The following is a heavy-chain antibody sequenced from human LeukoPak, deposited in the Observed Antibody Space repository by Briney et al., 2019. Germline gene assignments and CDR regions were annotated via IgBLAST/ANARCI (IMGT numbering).Heavy chain of an antibody. V-gene: IGHV3-23*01. CDR1: GFTFSSYA. J-gene: IGHJ4*02. Sequence: GGSLRLSCAASGFTFSSYAMSWVRQAPGKGLEWVSSISGSGGDTYYADFVKGRFTISRDNSKNTLYLQMNSLRAEDTAVYYCAKDLQTMGIAVAGTGYWGQGTLVTVSS. CDR2: ISGSGGDT. CDR3: AKDLQTMGIAVAGTGY. D-gene: IGHD6-19*01.